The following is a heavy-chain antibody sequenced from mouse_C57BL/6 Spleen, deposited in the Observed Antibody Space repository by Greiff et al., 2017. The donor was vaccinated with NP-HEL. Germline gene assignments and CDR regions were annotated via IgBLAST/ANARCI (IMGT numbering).Heavy chain of an antibody. D-gene: IGHD2-4*01. CDR2: ISSGSSTI. Sequence: EVKLVESGGGLVKPGGSLKLSCAASGFTFSDYGMHWVRQAPEKGLEWVAYISSGSSTIYYADTVKGRFTISRDNAKNTLFLQMTSLRSEDTAMYYCAREADYDDGYAMDYWGQGTSVTVSS. CDR1: GFTFSDYG. J-gene: IGHJ4*01. CDR3: AREADYDDGYAMDY. V-gene: IGHV5-17*01.